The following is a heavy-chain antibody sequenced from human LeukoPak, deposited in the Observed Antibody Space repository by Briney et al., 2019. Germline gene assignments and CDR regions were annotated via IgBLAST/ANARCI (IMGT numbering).Heavy chain of an antibody. J-gene: IGHJ4*02. Sequence: SGGSLRLSCAASGFTFSSYSMNWVRQAPGKGLEWVSSISSSSSYIYYADSVKGRFTISRDNAQNSLYLQMNSLRAEDTAVYYCARDKVVGATIFDYWGQGTLVTVSS. V-gene: IGHV3-21*01. CDR3: ARDKVVGATIFDY. D-gene: IGHD1-26*01. CDR1: GFTFSSYS. CDR2: ISSSSSYI.